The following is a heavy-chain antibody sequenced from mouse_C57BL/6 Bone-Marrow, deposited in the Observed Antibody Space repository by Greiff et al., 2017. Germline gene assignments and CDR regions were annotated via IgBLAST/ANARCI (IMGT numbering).Heavy chain of an antibody. CDR1: GYAFSSYW. Sequence: VQLQQSGAELVKPGASVKISCKASGYAFSSYWMNWVKQRPGKGLEWIGQIYPGDGDTNYNGKFKGKATLTADKSSSTAYMQLSSLTSEDSAVYFCARGGTTIVTTYSYWGQGTSVTVSS. V-gene: IGHV1-80*01. D-gene: IGHD2-5*01. CDR3: ARGGTTIVTTYSY. CDR2: IYPGDGDT. J-gene: IGHJ4*01.